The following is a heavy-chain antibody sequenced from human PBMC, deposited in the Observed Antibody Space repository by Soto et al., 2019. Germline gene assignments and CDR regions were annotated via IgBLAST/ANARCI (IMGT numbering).Heavy chain of an antibody. CDR1: GFTFYNTW. CDR2: VKSKTDGGAT. V-gene: IGHV3-15*01. Sequence: GGSLRLSCTASGFTFYNTWMSWVRQAPGKGLEWVGRVKSKTDGGATDYTAPVKGRFTISRDDSKNTLYLQMNSLQTDDTAVYYCTTDRRSGYDPQFDFWDQGTLVTVSS. J-gene: IGHJ4*02. CDR3: TTDRRSGYDPQFDF. D-gene: IGHD5-12*01.